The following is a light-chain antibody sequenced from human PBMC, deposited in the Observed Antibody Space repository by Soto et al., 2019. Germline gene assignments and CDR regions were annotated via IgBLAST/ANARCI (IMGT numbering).Light chain of an antibody. V-gene: IGKV1-39*01. J-gene: IGKJ2*01. CDR1: QTISTF. CDR2: AAS. CDR3: QQSHATPRT. Sequence: DIQMTQSPSSLSASVGDRVTITCRASQTISTFLNWYQQRPGRAPKALIYAASSLHSGVPSRFSGRGSGTNFTLSIASLQPEDFATYFCQQSHATPRTFGRGTKLEI.